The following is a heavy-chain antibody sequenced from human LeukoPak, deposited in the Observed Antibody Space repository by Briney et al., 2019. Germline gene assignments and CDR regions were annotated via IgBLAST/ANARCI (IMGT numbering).Heavy chain of an antibody. J-gene: IGHJ4*02. V-gene: IGHV4-4*07. CDR3: ARDLACGSTSCYPPY. CDR2: IYTSGST. D-gene: IGHD2-2*01. CDR1: GCSISSYY. Sequence: SETLSLTCTVSGCSISSYYWSWIRQPAGKGLEWIGRIYTSGSTNYNPSLKSRVTISVDKSKNQFSLKLSSVTAADTAVYYCARDLACGSTSCYPPYWGQGTLVTVSS.